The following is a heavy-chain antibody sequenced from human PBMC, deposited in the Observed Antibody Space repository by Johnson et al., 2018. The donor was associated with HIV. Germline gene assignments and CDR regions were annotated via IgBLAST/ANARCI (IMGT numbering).Heavy chain of an antibody. CDR3: ARDDLDNSASPQRAFDI. CDR2: LHRDGTT. Sequence: VQLVESGGGLVQPGGSLRLSCAASGFIVSNNYMNWVRQTPGKGLEWVSILHRDGTTYYADSVKGRFTISRDNSKNTLYLQMKRLRVEDTAVYYCARDDLDNSASPQRAFDIWGQGTMVTVSS. J-gene: IGHJ3*02. CDR1: GFIVSNNY. V-gene: IGHV3-66*01. D-gene: IGHD4/OR15-4a*01.